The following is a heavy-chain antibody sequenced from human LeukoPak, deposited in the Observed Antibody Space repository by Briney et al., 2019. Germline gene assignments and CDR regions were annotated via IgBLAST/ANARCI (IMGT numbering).Heavy chain of an antibody. CDR3: ASQNRAYCSGGSCYSGYYYYYYYMDV. V-gene: IGHV4-34*01. J-gene: IGHJ6*03. D-gene: IGHD2-15*01. CDR1: VGSFSGYY. CDR2: INHSGST. Sequence: PSETLSLTCAVYVGSFSGYYWSWIRQPPGKGLEWIGEINHSGSTNYNPSLKSRVTISVDTPKNQFSLKLSSVTAADTAVYYCASQNRAYCSGGSCYSGYYYYYYYMDVWGKGTTVTVSS.